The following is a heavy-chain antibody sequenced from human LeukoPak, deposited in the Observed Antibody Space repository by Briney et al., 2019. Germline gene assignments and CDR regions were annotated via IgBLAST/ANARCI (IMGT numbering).Heavy chain of an antibody. CDR1: GYTFTSYG. Sequence: ASVKVSCKASGYTFTSYGISWVRQAPGQGLEWMGWISGYNGDTNYGETFQGRVTMTTDTSTSTVYMELRSLRSDDTAVYYCAREQEVSSRWAGRSYYQYYYMDVWGKGTTVTVSS. CDR3: AREQEVSSRWAGRSYYQYYYMDV. V-gene: IGHV1-18*01. CDR2: ISGYNGDT. D-gene: IGHD6-13*01. J-gene: IGHJ6*03.